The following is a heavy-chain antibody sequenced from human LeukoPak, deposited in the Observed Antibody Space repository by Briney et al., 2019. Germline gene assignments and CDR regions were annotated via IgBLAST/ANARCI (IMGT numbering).Heavy chain of an antibody. CDR3: ARVRYFDWLSKDDAFDI. CDR2: ISNSGSST. J-gene: IGHJ3*02. D-gene: IGHD3-9*01. CDR1: GFTFTSYA. Sequence: GGSLRLSCAASGFTFTSYAMTWVRQAPGKGLEWVSGISNSGSSTYYADSVKGRFTISRDNSKNTLYLQMNSLRAEDTAVYYCARVRYFDWLSKDDAFDIWGQGTMVTVSS. V-gene: IGHV3-23*01.